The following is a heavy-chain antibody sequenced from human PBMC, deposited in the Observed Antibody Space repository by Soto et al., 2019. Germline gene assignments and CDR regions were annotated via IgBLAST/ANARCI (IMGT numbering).Heavy chain of an antibody. CDR2: ISAYNGNT. D-gene: IGHD4-4*01. V-gene: IGHV1-18*01. Sequence: GASVKVSCKASGYTFTSYGISWVRQAPGQGLEWMGWISAYNGNTNYAQKLQGRVTMTTDTSTSTAYMELRSLRSDDTAVYYCARXRTGGVTTSYYYYYGMDVWGQGTTVTVSS. CDR1: GYTFTSYG. CDR3: ARXRTGGVTTSYYYYYGMDV. J-gene: IGHJ6*02.